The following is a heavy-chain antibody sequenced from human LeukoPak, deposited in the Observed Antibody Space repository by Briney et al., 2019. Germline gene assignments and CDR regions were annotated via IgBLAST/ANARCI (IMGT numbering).Heavy chain of an antibody. CDR3: AKDNGYSSSWFIDY. Sequence: GSLRLSCAASGFTFDDYAMHWVRQAPGKGLEWVSLISWDGGSTYYADSVKGRFTISRDNSKNSLYLQMNSLRAEDTALYYCAKDNGYSSSWFIDYWGQGTLVTVSS. CDR2: ISWDGGST. CDR1: GFTFDDYA. J-gene: IGHJ4*02. D-gene: IGHD6-13*01. V-gene: IGHV3-43D*03.